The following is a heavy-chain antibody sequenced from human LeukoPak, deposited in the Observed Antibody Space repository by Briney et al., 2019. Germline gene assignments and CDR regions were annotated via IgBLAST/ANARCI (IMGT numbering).Heavy chain of an antibody. CDR2: IIPIFGTA. V-gene: IGHV1-69*13. Sequence: GASVKVSCKASGGTFSSYAISWVRQAPGQGLEWMGGIIPIFGTANYAQKFQGRVTITADESTSTAYMELSSLRSEDTAVYYCARVPPDYCSGGSCYLSPRYYYYMDVWGKGTTVTISS. CDR1: GGTFSSYA. J-gene: IGHJ6*03. CDR3: ARVPPDYCSGGSCYLSPRYYYYMDV. D-gene: IGHD2-15*01.